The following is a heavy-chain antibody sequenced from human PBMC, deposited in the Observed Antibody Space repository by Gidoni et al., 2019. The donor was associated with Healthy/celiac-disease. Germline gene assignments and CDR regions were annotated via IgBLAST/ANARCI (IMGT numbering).Heavy chain of an antibody. CDR2: IRSKAYGGTT. D-gene: IGHD2-15*01. CDR1: GFTFGDYA. J-gene: IGHJ4*02. Sequence: EVQLVESGGGLVQPGRSLRLSCTASGFTFGDYAMSWFRQAPGKGLEWVGLIRSKAYGGTTEYAASVKGRFTISRDDSKSIAYLQMNSLKTEDTAVYYCTGRDGGPSFDYWGQGTLVTVSS. V-gene: IGHV3-49*03. CDR3: TGRDGGPSFDY.